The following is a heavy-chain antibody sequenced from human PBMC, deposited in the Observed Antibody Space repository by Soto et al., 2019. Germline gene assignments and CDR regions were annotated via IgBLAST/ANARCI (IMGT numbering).Heavy chain of an antibody. D-gene: IGHD2-8*01. V-gene: IGHV3-23*01. J-gene: IGHJ4*02. CDR1: GFTSSSYA. CDR2: ISGSGGST. CDR3: AKCCMGVRTGKFDY. Sequence: LRLSCAASGFTSSSYAMSWVRQAPGKGLEWVSAISGSGGSTYYADSVKGRFTISRDNSKNTLYLQMNSLRAEDTAVYYCAKCCMGVRTGKFDYWGQGTLVPVSS.